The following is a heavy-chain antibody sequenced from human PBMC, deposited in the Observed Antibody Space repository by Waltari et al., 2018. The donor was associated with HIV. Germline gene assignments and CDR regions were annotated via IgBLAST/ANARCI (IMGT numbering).Heavy chain of an antibody. D-gene: IGHD3-22*01. V-gene: IGHV4-4*07. Sequence: QVQLQESGPGLVKPSETLSLPCTASGGSISSSSWTWIRQPAGKGLEWIGRIYTSGSTNYNPSLKSRVTMSVDTSKNQFSLKLSSVTAADTAVYYCAREAGDDSSGATLWGQGTLVTVSS. J-gene: IGHJ4*02. CDR3: AREAGDDSSGATL. CDR2: IYTSGST. CDR1: GGSISSSS.